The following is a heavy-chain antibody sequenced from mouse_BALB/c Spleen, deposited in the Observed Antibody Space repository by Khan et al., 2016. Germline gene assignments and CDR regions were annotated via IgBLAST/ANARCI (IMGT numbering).Heavy chain of an antibody. CDR2: IDPANGNT. D-gene: IGHD2-3*01. CDR3: VRPVNDGCYGFAY. CDR1: GFHIKDTY. V-gene: IGHV14-3*02. J-gene: IGHJ3*01. Sequence: VQLQQFGAEFVKPGASVKLSCTASGFHIKDTYLHWVKQSPEQGLEWIGGIDPANGNTKFDPKFQGTATITTDTSSNTAFLQLSSRTSEDTASYYSVRPVNDGCYGFAYWGQGTLVPVSA.